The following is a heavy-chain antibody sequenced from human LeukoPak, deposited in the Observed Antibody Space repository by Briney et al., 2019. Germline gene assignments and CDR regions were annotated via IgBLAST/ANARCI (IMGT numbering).Heavy chain of an antibody. D-gene: IGHD6-6*01. CDR2: ISGSGDNT. J-gene: IGHJ4*02. Sequence: GGSLRLSCAASGFTFSNSAMSWVRQAPGKGLEWVSIISGSGDNTHYTDSVKGRFTISRDNSRNTLYLQMNSLRAEDTATYYCAKNRGISSGFFDYWGQGSLVTVSS. CDR3: AKNRGISSGFFDY. V-gene: IGHV3-23*01. CDR1: GFTFSNSA.